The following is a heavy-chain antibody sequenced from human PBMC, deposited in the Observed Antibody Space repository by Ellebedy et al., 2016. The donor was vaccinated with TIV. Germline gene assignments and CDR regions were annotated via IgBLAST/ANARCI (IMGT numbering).Heavy chain of an antibody. V-gene: IGHV2-5*01. CDR2: IYWNDDK. CDR3: AHRKIAIGGNYFDY. CDR1: GFSLSTSGVG. J-gene: IGHJ4*02. D-gene: IGHD4-23*01. Sequence: SGPTLVKPTQTLTLTCTFSGFSLSTSGVGVGWIRQPPGKALEWLALIYWNDDKRYSPSLKSRLTITKDTSKNQVVLTMTNMDPVDTATYYCAHRKIAIGGNYFDYWGQGSLVTVSS.